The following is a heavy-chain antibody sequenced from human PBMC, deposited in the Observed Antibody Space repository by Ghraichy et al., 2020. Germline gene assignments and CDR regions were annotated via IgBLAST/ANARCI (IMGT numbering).Heavy chain of an antibody. CDR2: IKEDGSDK. CDR1: GFTFSSYW. D-gene: IGHD2-2*01. Sequence: GSLRLSCAVSGFTFSSYWMSWVRQVPGKGLEWVASIKEDGSDKSYVDSLRGRFTISRDNAKNSLYLQMSSLRAADTAVYYCARRLVVPGASGWGYGMDVWGQVTTVTVSS. V-gene: IGHV3-7*01. J-gene: IGHJ6*02. CDR3: ARRLVVPGASGWGYGMDV.